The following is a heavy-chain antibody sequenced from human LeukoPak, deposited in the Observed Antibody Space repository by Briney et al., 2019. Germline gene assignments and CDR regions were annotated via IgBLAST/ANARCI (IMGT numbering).Heavy chain of an antibody. CDR3: ARVTGRSGPRDLNLDC. Sequence: ASVKVFCKAFGITLNSYAISWVRQAPGQGLEWMGGIIPIFGTANYAQKFQGRVTITADESTCTAYMELSSLSSNDTDVYYYARVTGRSGPRDLNLDCWGQGTLVTVSS. CDR2: IIPIFGTA. D-gene: IGHD6-19*01. J-gene: IGHJ4*02. CDR1: GITLNSYA. V-gene: IGHV1-69*13.